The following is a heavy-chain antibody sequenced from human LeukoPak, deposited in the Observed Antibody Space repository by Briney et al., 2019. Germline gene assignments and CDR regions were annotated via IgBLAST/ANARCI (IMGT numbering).Heavy chain of an antibody. D-gene: IGHD4-17*01. CDR3: AKHDDYGDYVANYYYYGMDV. J-gene: IGHJ6*02. Sequence: GGSLRLSCAASGFTFSSYSMNWVRQAPGKGLEWVSYISSSSSTIYYADSVKGRFTISRDNSKNTLYLQMNSLRAEDTAVYYCAKHDDYGDYVANYYYYGMDVWGQGTTVTVSS. CDR2: ISSSSSTI. CDR1: GFTFSSYS. V-gene: IGHV3-48*01.